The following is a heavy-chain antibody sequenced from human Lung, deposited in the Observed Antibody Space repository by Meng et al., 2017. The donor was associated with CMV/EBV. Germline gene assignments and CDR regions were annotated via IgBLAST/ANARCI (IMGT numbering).Heavy chain of an antibody. CDR2: VSYDGSNK. J-gene: IGHJ4*02. D-gene: IGHD2-2*01. Sequence: ASGVTCSNYGMHWVRQAPGKGLEWVAFVSYDGSNKNYPDSVKGRFSISRDDSKNTLYVQINSLRPEDTAVYYCAKDLCSSSCYPDYWGQGTLVTVSS. V-gene: IGHV3-30*18. CDR3: AKDLCSSSCYPDY. CDR1: GVTCSNYG.